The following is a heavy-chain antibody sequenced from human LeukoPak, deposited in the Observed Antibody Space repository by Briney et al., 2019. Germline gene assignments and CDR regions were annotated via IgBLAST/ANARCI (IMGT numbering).Heavy chain of an antibody. CDR2: ISWNSGSI. D-gene: IGHD3-10*01. J-gene: IGHJ4*02. V-gene: IGHV3-9*01. Sequence: PGRSLRLSCAASGFTFDDYAMHWVRQAPGKGLEWVSGISWNSGSIGYADSVKGRFTISRDNAKNSLYLQMNSLRAEDTAVYYCARSLLWFGELPLDYWGQGTLVTVSS. CDR1: GFTFDDYA. CDR3: ARSLLWFGELPLDY.